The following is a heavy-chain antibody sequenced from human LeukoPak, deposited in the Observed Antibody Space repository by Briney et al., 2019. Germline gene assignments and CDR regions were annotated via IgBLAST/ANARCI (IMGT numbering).Heavy chain of an antibody. Sequence: SETLSLTCTVSGGSLSSGGYYWSWIRQHPGTGLEWIGYIYYSGSTYYNPSLKSRVTISVDTSKNQFSLKLSSVTAADTAVYYCARDTTVTTNDAFDIWGQGTMVTVSS. CDR2: IYYSGST. CDR1: GGSLSSGGYY. J-gene: IGHJ3*02. CDR3: ARDTTVTTNDAFDI. D-gene: IGHD4-17*01. V-gene: IGHV4-31*03.